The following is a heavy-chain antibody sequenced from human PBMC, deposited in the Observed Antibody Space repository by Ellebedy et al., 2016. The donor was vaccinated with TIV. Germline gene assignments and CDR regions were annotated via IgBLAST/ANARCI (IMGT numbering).Heavy chain of an antibody. CDR3: ARRGQMEILRHAFEI. CDR1: GGSISNYY. J-gene: IGHJ3*02. CDR2: IYSSGST. V-gene: IGHV4-59*01. D-gene: IGHD5-24*01. Sequence: SETLSLXCTVSGGSISNYYWTWIRQPPGKGLERIGYIYSSGSTNYNPSLKSRVTISVDTSKNQFSLNLNSVTAADTAVYYCARRGQMEILRHAFEIWGQGTMVIVS.